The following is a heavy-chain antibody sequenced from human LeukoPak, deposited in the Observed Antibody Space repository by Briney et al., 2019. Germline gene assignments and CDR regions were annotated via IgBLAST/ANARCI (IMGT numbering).Heavy chain of an antibody. D-gene: IGHD3-22*01. J-gene: IGHJ4*02. CDR3: ARDRGWLHYYDNSGYRFDY. CDR1: GGSISGDYY. CDR2: IYYSGST. Sequence: SETLSLTCTVSGGSISGDYYWSWIRQPPGKGLEWIGYIYYSGSTYYNPSLKSRVTISVDTSKNQFSLKLSSVTAADTAVYYCARDRGWLHYYDNSGYRFDYWGQGTLVTVSS. V-gene: IGHV4-30-4*01.